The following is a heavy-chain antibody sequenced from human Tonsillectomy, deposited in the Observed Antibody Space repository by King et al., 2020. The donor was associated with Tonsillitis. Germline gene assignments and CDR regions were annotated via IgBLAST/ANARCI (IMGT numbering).Heavy chain of an antibody. V-gene: IGHV4-59*08. D-gene: IGHD4-11*01. CDR3: ERQGMPYSDYLYWHFDL. CDR2: ISYSGST. Sequence: VQLQESGPGLVKPSETLSLTCTVSGGSISRYYWSWIRQPPGKGLEWIGYISYSGSTDYDPSLKSRVTISVDTSKNQFSLKLSSVTAADTAVYYCERQGMPYSDYLYWHFDLWGRGTLVTVSS. CDR1: GGSISRYY. J-gene: IGHJ2*01.